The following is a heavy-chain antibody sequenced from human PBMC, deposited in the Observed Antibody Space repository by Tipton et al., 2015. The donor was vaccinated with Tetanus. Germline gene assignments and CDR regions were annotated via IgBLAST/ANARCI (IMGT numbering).Heavy chain of an antibody. J-gene: IGHJ1*01. Sequence: TLSLTCSVSGGSISSYFWSWIRQSPGQRLEWIGLIYYSGSTSYNPSLKSRVTISVDTSKNQLSLKLTSVTAADTAVYYCAGVTAQRTELYFEHWGQGTQVTVSS. CDR3: AGVTAQRTELYFEH. CDR1: GGSISSYF. CDR2: IYYSGST. D-gene: IGHD2-8*02. V-gene: IGHV4-59*07.